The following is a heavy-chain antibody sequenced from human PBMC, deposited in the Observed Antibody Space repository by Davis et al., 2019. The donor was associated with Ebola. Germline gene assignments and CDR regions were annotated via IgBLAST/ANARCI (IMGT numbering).Heavy chain of an antibody. V-gene: IGHV3-7*01. J-gene: IGHJ6*04. CDR1: GFTFSSYG. CDR3: AREFVEFSVDRAAGTSSPHYYYYGMDV. D-gene: IGHD6-13*01. CDR2: IKQDGSEK. Sequence: PGGSLRLSCAASGFTFSSYGMHWVRQAPGKGLEWVANIKQDGSEKYYVDSVKGRFTISRDNAKNSLYLQMNSLRAEDTTVYYCAREFVEFSVDRAAGTSSPHYYYYGMDVWGKGTTVTVSS.